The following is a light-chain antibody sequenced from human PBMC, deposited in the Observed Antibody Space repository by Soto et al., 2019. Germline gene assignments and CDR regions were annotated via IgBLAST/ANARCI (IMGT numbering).Light chain of an antibody. Sequence: TKMTQSPSYISATVGDSVTITCRASQGITNRLAWCQQKPGQAPTLLIYEASNLQSGVPSRISGSGSGTDVTLTIISLQPEDFVNYYCQQANGCPITFGQGTRLDIK. CDR1: QGITNR. CDR3: QQANGCPIT. J-gene: IGKJ5*01. CDR2: EAS. V-gene: IGKV1-12*01.